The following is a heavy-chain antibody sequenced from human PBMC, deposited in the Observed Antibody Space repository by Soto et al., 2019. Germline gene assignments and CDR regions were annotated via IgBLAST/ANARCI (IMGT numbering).Heavy chain of an antibody. D-gene: IGHD3-3*01. V-gene: IGHV1-69*13. J-gene: IGHJ6*02. CDR2: IIPIFGTA. CDR3: ARDCDYDFGSGYYTEAPTYYYYGIGV. CDR1: GGTFSSYA. Sequence: ASVKVSCKASGGTFSSYAISWVRQAPGQGLEWMGGIIPIFGTANYAQKFQGRGTITADESTSTAYMELSSLRSEDTAVYYCARDCDYDFGSGYYTEAPTYYYYGIGVCGQGPTVTVAS.